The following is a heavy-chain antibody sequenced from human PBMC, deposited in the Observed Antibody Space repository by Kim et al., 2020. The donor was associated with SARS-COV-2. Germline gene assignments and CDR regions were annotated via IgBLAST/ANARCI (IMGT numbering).Heavy chain of an antibody. J-gene: IGHJ3*02. CDR1: GGSMTTYY. CDR3: ARGPITLGGDTDAFDI. V-gene: IGHV4-59*13. Sequence: SETLSLTCNVSGGSMTTYYWSWLRQPPGKTLEWIGYVYYSGSTNYNPSFQSRVSMLADTSKNQFSLNLNSVTSADTALYYCARGPITLGGDTDAFDIWG. CDR2: VYYSGST. D-gene: IGHD3-16*01.